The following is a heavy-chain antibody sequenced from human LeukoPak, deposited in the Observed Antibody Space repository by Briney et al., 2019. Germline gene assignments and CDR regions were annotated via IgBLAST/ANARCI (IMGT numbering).Heavy chain of an antibody. J-gene: IGHJ6*03. CDR3: ARVLRYCSGGNCYSGGLGYMDV. CDR1: GFTFSSYG. Sequence: GGSLRLSCAASGFTFSSYGMHWVRQAPGKGLEWVAFIRYDGSNKYYADSVKGRFTISRDNSKNTLYLHVNSLRPEDTAVYYCARVLRYCSGGNCYSGGLGYMDVWGKGTTVTISS. D-gene: IGHD2-15*01. CDR2: IRYDGSNK. V-gene: IGHV3-30*02.